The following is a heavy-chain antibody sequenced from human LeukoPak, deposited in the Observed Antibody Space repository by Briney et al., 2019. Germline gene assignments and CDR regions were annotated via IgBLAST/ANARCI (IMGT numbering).Heavy chain of an antibody. J-gene: IGHJ4*02. CDR2: IYSGGST. CDR3: AGAFYDY. CDR1: GFTVSSNY. Sequence: XXSLXLSCAASGFTVSSNYMSWVRQAPGKGLEWVSVIYSGGSTYYTDSVTGRFTISRDNSKNTLYLQMNSLRAEDTAVYYCAGAFYDYRGQGTLVTVSS. V-gene: IGHV3-53*01.